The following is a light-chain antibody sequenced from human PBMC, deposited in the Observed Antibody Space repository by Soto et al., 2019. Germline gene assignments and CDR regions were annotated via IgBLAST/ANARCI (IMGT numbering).Light chain of an antibody. CDR3: QQSYSMPLA. Sequence: VSQSISFYLNWYQQKXGNAPKLLIYASSXLKSGVPSRFSGSRSGPDFTLNISSLQPEDFATYYCQQSYSMPLAFGCGTKVEIK. CDR1: QSISFY. J-gene: IGKJ4*01. V-gene: IGKV1-39*01. CDR2: ASS.